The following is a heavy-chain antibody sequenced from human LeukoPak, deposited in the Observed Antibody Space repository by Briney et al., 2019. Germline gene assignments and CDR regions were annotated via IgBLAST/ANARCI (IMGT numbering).Heavy chain of an antibody. J-gene: IGHJ4*02. V-gene: IGHV3-30*18. CDR1: GFTFSSYD. Sequence: QSGRSLRLSCAASGFTFSSYDMHWVRQAPGKGLEWVAVISYDGSNKYYADSAKGRFTISRDNSKNTLYLQVNSLRAEDTAVYYCAKDLSNSWYEVIYWGQGTLVTVSS. D-gene: IGHD5-12*01. CDR3: AKDLSNSWYEVIY. CDR2: ISYDGSNK.